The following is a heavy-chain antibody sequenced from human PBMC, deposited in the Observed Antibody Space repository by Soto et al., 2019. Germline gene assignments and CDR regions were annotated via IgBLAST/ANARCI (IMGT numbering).Heavy chain of an antibody. V-gene: IGHV4-30-4*01. CDR2: IYYSGST. D-gene: IGHD3-10*01. CDR3: AREGITMVRGIL. CDR1: GGSISIGDYY. J-gene: IGHJ4*02. Sequence: PSETLSLTCTVSGGSISIGDYYWSWIRQPPGKGLEWIGYIYYSGSTYYNPSLKSRVTISVDTSKNQFSLKLSSVTAADTAVYYCAREGITMVRGILWGQGTLVTVSS.